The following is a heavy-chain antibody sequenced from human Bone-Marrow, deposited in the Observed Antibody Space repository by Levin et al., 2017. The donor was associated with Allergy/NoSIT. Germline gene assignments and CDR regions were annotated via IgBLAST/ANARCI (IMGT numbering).Heavy chain of an antibody. CDR1: GFNFNAYY. J-gene: IGHJ4*02. V-gene: IGHV3-11*01. CDR3: TKEDWWRFDY. CDR2: ISKTGSDL. D-gene: IGHD2-8*02. Sequence: GGSLRLSCVVSGFNFNAYYMSWVRQAPGKGLEWISKISKTGSDLTYADSVKGRFTISRDNAKNSLYLEMKSLRVDDTAIYYCTKEDWWRFDYWGQGTLVTVSA.